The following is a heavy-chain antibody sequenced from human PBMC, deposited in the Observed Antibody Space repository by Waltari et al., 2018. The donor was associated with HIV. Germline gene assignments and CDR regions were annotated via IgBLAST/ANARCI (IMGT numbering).Heavy chain of an antibody. J-gene: IGHJ6*02. CDR1: GFTFSSYG. CDR2: IWYDGSNK. D-gene: IGHD6-13*01. CDR3: ARDTAAAGPYYYYYGMDV. Sequence: QVQLVESGGGVVQPGRSLRLSCAASGFTFSSYGMHGVRQAPGKGLEWVAVIWYDGSNKYYADSVKGRFTISRDNSKNTLYLQMNSLRAEDTAVYYCARDTAAAGPYYYYYGMDVWGQGTTVTVSS. V-gene: IGHV3-33*01.